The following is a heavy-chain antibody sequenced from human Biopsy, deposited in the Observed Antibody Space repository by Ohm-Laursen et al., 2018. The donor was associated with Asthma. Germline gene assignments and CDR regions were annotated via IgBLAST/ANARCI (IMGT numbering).Heavy chain of an antibody. D-gene: IGHD3-22*01. CDR3: AKITTDRQKANNWFDP. Sequence: SLRLSCTASGFAFNNPSMTWVRQAPGKGLEWVSSISASGVRTFYADSVKGRFTVPRDSSRNTLYLQLSTLRVEDTAVYFCAKITTDRQKANNWFDPWGQGTLVTVSS. CDR1: GFAFNNPS. J-gene: IGHJ5*02. CDR2: ISASGVRT. V-gene: IGHV3-23*01.